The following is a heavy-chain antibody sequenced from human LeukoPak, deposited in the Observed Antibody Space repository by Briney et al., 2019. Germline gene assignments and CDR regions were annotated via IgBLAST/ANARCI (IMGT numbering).Heavy chain of an antibody. CDR1: GGSISSYY. D-gene: IGHD6-13*01. Sequence: ETLSLTCTVSGGSISSYYWSWIRQPPGKGLEWIGYIYYSGSTNYNPSLKSRVTISVDTSKNQFSLKLSSVTAADTAVYYCARGLSSSWTYYFDYWGQGTLVTVSS. J-gene: IGHJ4*02. V-gene: IGHV4-59*01. CDR2: IYYSGST. CDR3: ARGLSSSWTYYFDY.